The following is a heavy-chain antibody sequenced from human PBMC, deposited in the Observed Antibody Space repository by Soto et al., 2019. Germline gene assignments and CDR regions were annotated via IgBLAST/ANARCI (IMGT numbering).Heavy chain of an antibody. CDR1: GFTFGTYW. V-gene: IGHV3-7*01. CDR3: ARGSTSFEV. Sequence: EVQLVESGGGLVQPGGSLRLSCAASGFTFGTYWMSWVRQAPGKGLEWLANIWRDGSQKHYVDSVKGRCTISRDNAKNSLYLQMNSLTAEDMAVYYCARGSTSFEVWGQGTLVTVSS. D-gene: IGHD2-2*01. CDR2: IWRDGSQK. J-gene: IGHJ4*02.